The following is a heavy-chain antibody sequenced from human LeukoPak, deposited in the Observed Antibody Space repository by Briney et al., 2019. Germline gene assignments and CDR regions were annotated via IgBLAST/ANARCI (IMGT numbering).Heavy chain of an antibody. CDR1: GFTFTSYG. V-gene: IGHV3-33*01. J-gene: IGHJ4*02. D-gene: IGHD1-26*01. CDR3: ATSGSYYRFEY. Sequence: GRSLGLSRAASGFTFTSYGMHWVRQAPGKGLEWVAVIWYDGSNKYYADSVKGRFTISRDNSKNTLYLQMNSLRAEDTAVYYCATSGSYYRFEYWGQGTLVTVSS. CDR2: IWYDGSNK.